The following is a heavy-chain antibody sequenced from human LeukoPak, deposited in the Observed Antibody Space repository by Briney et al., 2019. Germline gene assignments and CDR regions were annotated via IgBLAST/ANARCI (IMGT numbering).Heavy chain of an antibody. V-gene: IGHV4-39*07. D-gene: IGHD3-22*01. J-gene: IGHJ3*02. CDR1: GGSVSSSSYY. CDR2: IYYSGST. Sequence: QPSETLSLTCTVSGGSVSSSSYYWGWIRQPPGKGLEWIGSIYYSGSTYYNPSLKSRVTISVDTSKNQFSLKLSSVTAADTAVYYCARETNSGYYLIDAFDIWGQGTMVTVSS. CDR3: ARETNSGYYLIDAFDI.